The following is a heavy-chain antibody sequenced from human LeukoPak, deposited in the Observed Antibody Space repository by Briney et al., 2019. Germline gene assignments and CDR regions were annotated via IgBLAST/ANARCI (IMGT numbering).Heavy chain of an antibody. CDR2: IKQDGSEK. Sequence: QTGGSLRLSCAASRFTFSSYAMHWVRQAPGKGLEWVANIKQDGSEKYYVDSVKGRFTISRDNAKNSLYLQMNSLRAEDTAVYYCARDPAGTTGYYYYYMDVWGKGTTVTVSS. D-gene: IGHD1-7*01. V-gene: IGHV3-7*01. J-gene: IGHJ6*03. CDR1: RFTFSSYA. CDR3: ARDPAGTTGYYYYYMDV.